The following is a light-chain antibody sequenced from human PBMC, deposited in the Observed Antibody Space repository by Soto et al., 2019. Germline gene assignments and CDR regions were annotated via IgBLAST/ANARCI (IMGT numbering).Light chain of an antibody. Sequence: QSVLTQNTSADGVPGPSVIIYSPGTSRDVGYYDYVSWYQQHPGKAPKLVIYEVTKRPSGVPDRVSASKSGNTASLTVSGLRAEDEADYYCSSYAGSNNFVFGSGTKV. CDR2: EVT. V-gene: IGLV2-8*01. J-gene: IGLJ1*01. CDR3: SSYAGSNNFV. CDR1: SRDVGYYDY.